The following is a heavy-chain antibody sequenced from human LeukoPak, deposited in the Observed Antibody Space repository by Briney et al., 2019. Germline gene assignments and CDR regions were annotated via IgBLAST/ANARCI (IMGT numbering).Heavy chain of an antibody. J-gene: IGHJ4*02. V-gene: IGHV3-48*03. CDR1: GITFSSYE. Sequence: GGSLRLSCAASGITFSSYEMNWVRQAPGKGLEWVSYISSSGRTKYYADSVKGRFTISRDNAKNSLYLQMNSLRAEDTAVYYCARGPTTDYWGQGTLVTVSS. D-gene: IGHD5-12*01. CDR3: ARGPTTDY. CDR2: ISSSGRTK.